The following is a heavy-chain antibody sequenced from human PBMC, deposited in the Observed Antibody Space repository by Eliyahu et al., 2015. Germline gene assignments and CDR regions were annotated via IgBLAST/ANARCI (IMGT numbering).Heavy chain of an antibody. CDR3: AKDSGSYDFWSGPVDP. CDR1: GFTFXXYA. Sequence: EVQLVESGGGLVQPGRSLRLSCAASGFTFXXYAMHWVRQAPGKGLEWVSGISWNSGSIGYADSVKGRFTISRDNAKNSLYLQMNSLRAEDTALYYCAKDSGSYDFWSGPVDPWGQGTLVTVSS. J-gene: IGHJ5*02. V-gene: IGHV3-9*01. D-gene: IGHD3-3*01. CDR2: ISWNSGSI.